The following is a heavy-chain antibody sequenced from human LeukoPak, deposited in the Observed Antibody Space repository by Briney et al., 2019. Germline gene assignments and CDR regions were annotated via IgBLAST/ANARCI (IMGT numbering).Heavy chain of an antibody. CDR2: ISAYNGNT. CDR3: ARDVVGATTPSYFDY. J-gene: IGHJ4*02. Sequence: GASVKVSCKASGGTFSSYAISWVRQAPGQGLEWMGWISAYNGNTNYAQKLQGRVTMTTDTSTSTAYMELRSLRSDDTAVYYCARDVVGATTPSYFDYWGQGTLVTVSS. V-gene: IGHV1-18*01. D-gene: IGHD1-26*01. CDR1: GGTFSSYA.